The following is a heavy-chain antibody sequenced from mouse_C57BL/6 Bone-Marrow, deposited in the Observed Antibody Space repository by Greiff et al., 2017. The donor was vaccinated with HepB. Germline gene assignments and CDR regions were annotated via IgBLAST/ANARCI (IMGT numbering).Heavy chain of an antibody. D-gene: IGHD2-2*01. CDR1: GYTFTSYW. CDR3: ARCYYGYDGFAF. Sequence: QVQLQQPGAELVMPGASVKLSCKASGYTFTSYWMPWVKQRPGQGLEWIGEIDPSDSYTNYNQKFKGKSTLTVDKSSSTAYMQLSSLTSEDSAVYYCARCYYGYDGFAFWGQGTLVTVSA. CDR2: IDPSDSYT. J-gene: IGHJ3*01. V-gene: IGHV1-69*01.